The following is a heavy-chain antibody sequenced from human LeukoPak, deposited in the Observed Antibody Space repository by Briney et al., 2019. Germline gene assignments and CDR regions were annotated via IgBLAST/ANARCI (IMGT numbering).Heavy chain of an antibody. CDR2: IYYSGKT. CDR1: GGSIRSHY. CDR3: ARYTPSTFYYDSSGYYSGAFDI. V-gene: IGHV4-59*11. Sequence: PPETLSLTCTVSGGSIRSHYWSWIRQPPGEGLEWIGYIYYSGKTNYHPSLKSRVTISVDTSKNQFSLKLSSVIAADTAVYYCARYTPSTFYYDSSGYYSGAFDIWGQGAMVTVSS. J-gene: IGHJ3*02. D-gene: IGHD3-22*01.